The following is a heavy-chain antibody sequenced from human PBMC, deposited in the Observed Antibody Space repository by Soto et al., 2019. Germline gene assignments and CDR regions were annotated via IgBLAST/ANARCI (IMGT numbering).Heavy chain of an antibody. Sequence: LRLSCAASGFSLRTYGMQWLRRAPGKGLEWVAFIWYDGTKKFYANSVKGRSTISKDNSNNILYLQMSGLRAEDTAVYYCARGVVTAVAGSVNWFDPWGQGTLVTVSS. CDR1: GFSLRTYG. D-gene: IGHD6-19*01. J-gene: IGHJ5*02. CDR3: ARGVVTAVAGSVNWFDP. CDR2: IWYDGTKK. V-gene: IGHV3-33*01.